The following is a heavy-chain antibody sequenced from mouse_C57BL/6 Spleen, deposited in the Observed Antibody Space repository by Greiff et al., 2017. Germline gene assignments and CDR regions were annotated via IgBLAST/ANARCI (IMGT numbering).Heavy chain of an antibody. Sequence: QVQLQQPGAELVKPGASVKMSCKASGYTFTSYWITWVKQRPGQGLEWIGDFDPGSGSTNYNEKFKSKATLTVDTSSSTAYMQLSSLTSEDSAVYYGARAAYDGYYWYFDVWGTGTTVTVSS. CDR2: FDPGSGST. CDR3: ARAAYDGYYWYFDV. D-gene: IGHD2-3*01. V-gene: IGHV1-55*01. J-gene: IGHJ1*03. CDR1: GYTFTSYW.